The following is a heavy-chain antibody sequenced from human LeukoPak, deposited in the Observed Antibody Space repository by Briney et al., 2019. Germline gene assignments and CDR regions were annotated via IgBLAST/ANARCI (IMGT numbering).Heavy chain of an antibody. D-gene: IGHD3-22*01. Sequence: GASVKVSCRASGYIFTNFGISWVRQAPGQGLEWIAWISAYNGNPTYAQKLQGRVTLTTDTSTSTAYMELRSLTSDDTAVYFCARAGQGYYYDTSAYYFDYWGQGTLVTVSS. CDR3: ARAGQGYYYDTSAYYFDY. V-gene: IGHV1-18*01. CDR1: GYIFTNFG. CDR2: ISAYNGNP. J-gene: IGHJ4*02.